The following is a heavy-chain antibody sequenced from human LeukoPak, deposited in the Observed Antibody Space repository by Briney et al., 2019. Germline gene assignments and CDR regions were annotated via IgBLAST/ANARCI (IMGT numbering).Heavy chain of an antibody. D-gene: IGHD3-10*01. J-gene: IGHJ4*02. CDR3: AKAFGYGSGRNPIDY. CDR2: IRYDGSNK. CDR1: GFTFSSYG. V-gene: IGHV3-30*02. Sequence: GGSLRLSCAASGFTFSSYGMHWVRQAPGKGLEWVAFIRYDGSNKYYADSVKGRFTIYRDNSKNTLYVKMNSLRAEDTAVYYCAKAFGYGSGRNPIDYWGQGTLVTVSS.